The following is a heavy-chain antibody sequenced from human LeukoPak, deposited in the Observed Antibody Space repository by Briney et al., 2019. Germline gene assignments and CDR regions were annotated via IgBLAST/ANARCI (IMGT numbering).Heavy chain of an antibody. J-gene: IGHJ4*02. D-gene: IGHD1-26*01. CDR1: GSTFTSYG. V-gene: IGHV1-18*01. Sequence: ALVKVSCTASGSTFTSYGISGVRQAPGQGLEWMGWISAYNGNTNYAQKLQGRVTMTTDTSTSTAYMELRSLRSDDTAVYDCARVRLVGALDYWGQGTLVTVSS. CDR2: ISAYNGNT. CDR3: ARVRLVGALDY.